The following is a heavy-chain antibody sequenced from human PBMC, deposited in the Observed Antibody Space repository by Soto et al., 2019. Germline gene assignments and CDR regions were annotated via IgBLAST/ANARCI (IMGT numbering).Heavy chain of an antibody. J-gene: IGHJ3*02. Sequence: VASVKVSCKASGYTFTSYGISWVRQAPGQGLEWMGWISAYNGNTNYAQKLQGRVTMTTDTSTSTAYMELRSLRSDDTAVYYCAREARITMVRGVNDAFDIWGQGTMVTVSS. D-gene: IGHD3-10*01. CDR3: AREARITMVRGVNDAFDI. CDR1: GYTFTSYG. CDR2: ISAYNGNT. V-gene: IGHV1-18*01.